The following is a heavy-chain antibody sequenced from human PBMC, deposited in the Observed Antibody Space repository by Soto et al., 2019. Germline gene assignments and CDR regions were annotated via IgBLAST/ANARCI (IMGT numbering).Heavy chain of an antibody. CDR3: ASWPSGSYSFDY. J-gene: IGHJ4*02. CDR2: ISYDGSNK. V-gene: IGHV3-30*03. D-gene: IGHD1-26*01. CDR1: GFTFSSYG. Sequence: PGGSLRLSCAASGFTFSSYGMHWVRQAPGKGLEWVAVISYDGSNKYYADSVKGRCTISRDNSKNTLYLQMNSLRAEDTAVYYCASWPSGSYSFDYWGQGTLVTVSS.